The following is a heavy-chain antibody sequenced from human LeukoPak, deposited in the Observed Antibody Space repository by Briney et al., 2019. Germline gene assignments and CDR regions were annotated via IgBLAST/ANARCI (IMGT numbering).Heavy chain of an antibody. D-gene: IGHD2/OR15-2a*01. V-gene: IGHV3-23*01. CDR1: GFTFSSYA. CDR3: AKDMGFNSPPRLDY. J-gene: IGHJ4*02. Sequence: GGSLRLSCAASGFTFSSYAMSWVRQAPGKGLEWVSAISGSGGSTYYADSAKGRFTISRDNSKNTLYLQMNSLRAEDTAVYYCAKDMGFNSPPRLDYWGQGTLVTVSS. CDR2: ISGSGGST.